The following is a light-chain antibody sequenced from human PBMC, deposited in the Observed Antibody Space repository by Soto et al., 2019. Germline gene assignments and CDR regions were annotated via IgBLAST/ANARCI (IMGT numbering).Light chain of an antibody. CDR3: QQSNSYPLT. J-gene: IGKJ4*01. CDR1: QGIYKY. CDR2: AAV. Sequence: DIQLTQSPSFLSASVGDRVTITCRASQGIYKYLAWYQQKPGKAPKLLIYAAVTLQSGVPSRFSGSESGTEFTLTISSLQPEDFATYYCQQSNSYPLTFGGGTKVDIK. V-gene: IGKV1-9*01.